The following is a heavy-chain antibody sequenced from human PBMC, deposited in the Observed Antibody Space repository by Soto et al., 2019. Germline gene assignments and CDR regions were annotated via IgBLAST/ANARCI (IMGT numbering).Heavy chain of an antibody. CDR2: ISYDGSNK. CDR1: GFTFSSYA. D-gene: IGHD6-19*01. Sequence: GGSLRLSCVASGFTFSSYAMHLVRQAPGEGLEWVAVISYDGSNKYSADSVKGRFTISRDNSKNTLYLQMNSLRAEDTAVYYCARDLRGVAVAGYYFDYWGQGTLVTVSS. J-gene: IGHJ4*02. V-gene: IGHV3-30-3*01. CDR3: ARDLRGVAVAGYYFDY.